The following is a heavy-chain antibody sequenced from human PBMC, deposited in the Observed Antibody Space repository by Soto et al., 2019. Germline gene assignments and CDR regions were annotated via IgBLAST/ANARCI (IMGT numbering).Heavy chain of an antibody. CDR2: IRSKAYGGTT. V-gene: IGHV3-49*03. J-gene: IGHJ4*02. Sequence: TGGSLRLSCAASGFPFAGSAMSWLRQAPGKGLEWVGFIRSKAYGGTTEYAASVKGRFTFSRVDSKSIAYLQMNSLKTEDTAVYYCTRGMYSAYETSPLFFGYWGQGTLVTVSS. D-gene: IGHD5-12*01. CDR3: TRGMYSAYETSPLFFGY. CDR1: GFPFAGSA.